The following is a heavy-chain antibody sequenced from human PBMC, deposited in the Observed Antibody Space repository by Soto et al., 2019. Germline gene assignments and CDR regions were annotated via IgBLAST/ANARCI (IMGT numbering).Heavy chain of an antibody. J-gene: IGHJ6*02. Sequence: EVQLVESGGGLIQPGGSLRLYCAASGFTVSSNYMSWVRQAPGKGLEWVSVIYSGGSTYYADSVKGRFTISRDNSKNTLYLQMNSLRAEDTAVYYCARDLRTLYGMDVWGQGTTVTVSS. CDR2: IYSGGST. V-gene: IGHV3-53*01. CDR1: GFTVSSNY. CDR3: ARDLRTLYGMDV.